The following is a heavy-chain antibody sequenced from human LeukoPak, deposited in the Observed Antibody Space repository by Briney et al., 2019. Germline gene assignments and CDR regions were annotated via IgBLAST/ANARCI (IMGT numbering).Heavy chain of an antibody. V-gene: IGHV3-7*01. D-gene: IGHD1-14*01. CDR2: IKQDGSDK. CDR1: GFTFSSYW. J-gene: IGHJ4*02. Sequence: GGSLRLSCAASGFTFSSYWMNWVRQAPGKGLEGVANIKQDGSDKYYVDSVKGRFTVSRDNAKNSLYLQMNSLRAEDTAVYYCARGGGRNLDYWGQGTLVTVSS. CDR3: ARGGGRNLDY.